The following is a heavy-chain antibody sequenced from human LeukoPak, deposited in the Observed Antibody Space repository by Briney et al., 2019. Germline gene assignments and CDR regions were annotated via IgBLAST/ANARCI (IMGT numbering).Heavy chain of an antibody. CDR1: GYTFSSYG. D-gene: IGHD6-19*01. CDR3: ARDDLAVTGALDF. Sequence: GRSLRLSCAASGYTFSSYGMHWVRQAPGKGLEWVAVIWYDGSNKYYADSVEGRFTISRDNSKNTLYLQMNSLRAEDTAVYYCARDDLAVTGALDFWGQGTLVTVSS. V-gene: IGHV3-33*01. CDR2: IWYDGSNK. J-gene: IGHJ4*02.